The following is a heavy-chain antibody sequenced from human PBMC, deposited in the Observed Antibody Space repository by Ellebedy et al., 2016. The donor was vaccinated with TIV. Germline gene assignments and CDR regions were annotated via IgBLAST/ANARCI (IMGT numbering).Heavy chain of an antibody. CDR2: IDPSDSYV. D-gene: IGHD1-1*01. J-gene: IGHJ4*02. V-gene: IGHV5-10-1*01. CDR3: ARQGERPFDF. Sequence: PGGSLRLSCEGFGYSFTSYRISWVRQMPGKGLEWKGRIDPSDSYVNHNPSFQGHLTIAADKSINTAYLQWNSLQASDTGMYYCARQGERPFDFWGQGTLVTVSS. CDR1: GYSFTSYR.